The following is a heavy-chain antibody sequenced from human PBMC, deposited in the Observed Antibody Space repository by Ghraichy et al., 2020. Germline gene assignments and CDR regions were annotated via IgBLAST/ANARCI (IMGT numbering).Heavy chain of an antibody. D-gene: IGHD5-24*01. J-gene: IGHJ4*02. Sequence: GGSLRLSCTASGFTFGDYAMSWFRQAPGKGLEWVGFIRSKAYGGTTDYAASVKGRFTISRDDSKIIAYLQMNSLKTEDTAVYYCARGKLDMASMYYFDYWGQGTLVTVSS. CDR3: ARGKLDMASMYYFDY. V-gene: IGHV3-49*03. CDR2: IRSKAYGGTT. CDR1: GFTFGDYA.